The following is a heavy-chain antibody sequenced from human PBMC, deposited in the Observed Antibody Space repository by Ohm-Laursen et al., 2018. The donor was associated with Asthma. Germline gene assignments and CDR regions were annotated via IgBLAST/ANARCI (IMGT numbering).Heavy chain of an antibody. CDR2: IYIRNT. D-gene: IGHD3-10*01. CDR1: AYSITGYA. J-gene: IGHJ4*02. V-gene: IGHV1-18*01. Sequence: ASVTVSCIPSAYSITGYALSWVRQVPGQRLEWMGWIYIRNTNYAPRFRDRITMTTDASTNTAYMELGSLRSDDTAVYYCVRDLVDRFDYWGQGSLVIVSS. CDR3: VRDLVDRFDY.